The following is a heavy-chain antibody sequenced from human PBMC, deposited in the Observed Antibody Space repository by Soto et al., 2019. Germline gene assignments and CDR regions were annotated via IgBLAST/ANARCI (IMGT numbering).Heavy chain of an antibody. CDR2: TIPILDVA. V-gene: IGHV1-69*04. CDR3: ARDSPIGSTYSGYDAIDS. J-gene: IGHJ4*02. D-gene: IGHD5-12*01. CDR1: GGTFRTST. Sequence: SVKVSCKASGGTFRTSTFTWVRQAPGQGLEWMGRTIPILDVADYAQDFQGRVTITADKSTSTAYMELTSLTSKDTAVYYCARDSPIGSTYSGYDAIDSSGQGTLATVSS.